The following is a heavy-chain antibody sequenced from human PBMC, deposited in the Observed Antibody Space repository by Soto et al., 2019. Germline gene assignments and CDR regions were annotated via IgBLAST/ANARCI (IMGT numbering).Heavy chain of an antibody. CDR2: LTPGGETT. V-gene: IGHV3-23*01. J-gene: IGHJ4*02. Sequence: HPGGSLRLSCAASGFNFRGEAMTWVRQAPGKGLEWISALTPGGETTCYINSVKGRFTISRDNAKDTLFLQMNSLTDADTAIYYCVKDSPVSGKYQDLDYWGQGTLVTVSS. D-gene: IGHD1-26*01. CDR3: VKDSPVSGKYQDLDY. CDR1: GFNFRGEA.